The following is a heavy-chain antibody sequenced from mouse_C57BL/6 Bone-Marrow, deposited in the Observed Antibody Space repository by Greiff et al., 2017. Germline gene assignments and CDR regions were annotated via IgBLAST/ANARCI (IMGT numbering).Heavy chain of an antibody. CDR3: ARSYYSNYWYFDV. V-gene: IGHV1-55*01. J-gene: IGHJ1*03. Sequence: VQLQQPGAELVKPGASVKMSCKASGYTFTSYWITWVKQRPGQGLEWIGDIYPGSGSTNYNEKFKSKSTLTVDKSSSTAYMQLSSLTSEDSAVYYCARSYYSNYWYFDVGGTGTAVTVS. D-gene: IGHD2-5*01. CDR2: IYPGSGST. CDR1: GYTFTSYW.